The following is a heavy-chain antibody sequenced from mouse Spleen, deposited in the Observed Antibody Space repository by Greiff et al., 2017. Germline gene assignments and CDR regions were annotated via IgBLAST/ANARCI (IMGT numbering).Heavy chain of an antibody. CDR3: AVITTAPYYFDY. Sequence: VQLKESGAELVKPGASVKLSCTASGFNIKDTYMHWVKQRPEQGLEWIGRIDPANGNTKYDPKFQGKATITADTSSNTAYLQLSSLTSEDTAVYYCAVITTAPYYFDYWGQGTTLTVSS. V-gene: IGHV14-3*02. CDR2: IDPANGNT. CDR1: GFNIKDTY. D-gene: IGHD1-1*01. J-gene: IGHJ2*01.